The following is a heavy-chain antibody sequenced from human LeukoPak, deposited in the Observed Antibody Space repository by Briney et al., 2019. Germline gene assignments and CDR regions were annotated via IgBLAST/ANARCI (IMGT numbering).Heavy chain of an antibody. CDR1: GGSFSGYY. Sequence: SETLSLTCAVYGGSFSGYYWSWIRQPPGKGLEWIGYIYYSGSTNYNPSLKSRVTISVDTSKNQFSLKLSSVTAADTAVYYCARASYDYVWGTDAIDYWGQGTLVTVSS. CDR2: IYYSGST. J-gene: IGHJ4*02. CDR3: ARASYDYVWGTDAIDY. V-gene: IGHV4-59*01. D-gene: IGHD3-16*01.